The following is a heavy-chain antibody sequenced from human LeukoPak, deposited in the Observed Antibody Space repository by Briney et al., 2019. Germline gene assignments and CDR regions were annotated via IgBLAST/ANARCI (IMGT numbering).Heavy chain of an antibody. Sequence: SETLSLTCAVYGGSFSGYYWSWIRQPPGKGLEWIGEINHSGSTNYNPSLKSRVTISVDTSKNQFSLKLSSVTAADTAVYYCARVGATERFDYWGQGTLVTVSS. J-gene: IGHJ4*02. CDR2: INHSGST. V-gene: IGHV4-34*01. CDR3: ARVGATERFDY. CDR1: GGSFSGYY. D-gene: IGHD1-26*01.